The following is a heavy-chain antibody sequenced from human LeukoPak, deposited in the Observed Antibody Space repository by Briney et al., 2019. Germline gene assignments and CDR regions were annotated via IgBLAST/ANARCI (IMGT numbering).Heavy chain of an antibody. V-gene: IGHV3-48*04. CDR1: GFTFSSYS. D-gene: IGHD6-13*01. CDR2: ISSSSSTI. CDR3: ARDRLGIAAAGYDY. J-gene: IGHJ4*02. Sequence: GGSLRLSCAAPGFTFSSYSMNWVRQAPGKGLEWVSYISSSSSTIYYADSVKGRFTISRDNAKNSLYLQMNSLRAEDTAVYYCARDRLGIAAAGYDYWGQGTLVTVSS.